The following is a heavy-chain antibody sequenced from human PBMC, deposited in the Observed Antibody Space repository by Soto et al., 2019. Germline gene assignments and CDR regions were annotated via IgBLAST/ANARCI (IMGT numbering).Heavy chain of an antibody. V-gene: IGHV1-3*01. Sequence: GASVKVSCKASGYTFTSYAMHWVRQAPGQRLEWMGWINAGNGNTKYSQKFQGRVTITRDTSASTAYMELSSLRSEDTAVYYCARGSPSIVGSDEGMDVWGQGTTVTVSS. D-gene: IGHD1-26*01. J-gene: IGHJ6*02. CDR1: GYTFTSYA. CDR3: ARGSPSIVGSDEGMDV. CDR2: INAGNGNT.